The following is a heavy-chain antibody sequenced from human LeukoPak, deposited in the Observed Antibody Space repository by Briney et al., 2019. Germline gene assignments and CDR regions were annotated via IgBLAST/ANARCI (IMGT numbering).Heavy chain of an antibody. CDR3: VGRGAAAGPGNFDY. CDR1: GFTFSGYW. J-gene: IGHJ4*02. Sequence: PGGSLRLSCVASGFTFSGYWMSWVRQAPGKGLEWVANIMKDGSIKKYVDSVKGRFTISRDNSKNTLYLQMNSLRAEDTAVYYCVGRGAAAGPGNFDYWGQGTLVTVSS. V-gene: IGHV3-7*01. D-gene: IGHD6-13*01. CDR2: IMKDGSIK.